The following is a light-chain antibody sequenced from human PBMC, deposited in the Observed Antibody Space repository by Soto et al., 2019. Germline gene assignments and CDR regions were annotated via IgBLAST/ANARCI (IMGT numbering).Light chain of an antibody. CDR2: AAS. J-gene: IGKJ4*01. CDR1: QGIGVY. V-gene: IGKV1-27*01. Sequence: DLQMTQSPSSLSASLGDRVTITCRASQGIGVYLAWFQQKPGNVPKLLIYAASTLHSGVPSRFSGSGSGTDFTLTISSLQPEDVATYYCQKYNSAPLTFGGGTKVEIK. CDR3: QKYNSAPLT.